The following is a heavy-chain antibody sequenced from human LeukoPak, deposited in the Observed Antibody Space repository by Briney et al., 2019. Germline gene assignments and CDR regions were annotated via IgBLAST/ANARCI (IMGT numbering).Heavy chain of an antibody. CDR2: IYHSGTS. J-gene: IGHJ4*02. CDR3: ARGAPGITMVRGVIISGGRAHHFDY. Sequence: PSETLSLTCTVSGDSISSGASYWSWIRRPPGEGLEWIGYIYHSGTSYYNPSLRSRVSISVDTSKNQFSLKLSSVTAADTAVYYCARGAPGITMVRGVIISGGRAHHFDYWGQGTLVTVSS. D-gene: IGHD3-10*01. CDR1: GDSISSGASY. V-gene: IGHV4-30-4*01.